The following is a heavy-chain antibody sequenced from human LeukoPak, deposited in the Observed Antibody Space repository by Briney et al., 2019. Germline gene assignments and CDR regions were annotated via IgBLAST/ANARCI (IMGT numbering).Heavy chain of an antibody. V-gene: IGHV3-23*01. Sequence: GGSLTLSCTASGLTFSNYATTWVRQAPGKGLEWVSSITGSGRGTYYADSVKGRFSVPRDNSQNTVFLHMNSLRADDTALYYCSKDPNGDYVGAFDMWGPGTMVTVSS. CDR2: ITGSGRGT. CDR1: GLTFSNYA. CDR3: SKDPNGDYVGAFDM. D-gene: IGHD4-17*01. J-gene: IGHJ3*02.